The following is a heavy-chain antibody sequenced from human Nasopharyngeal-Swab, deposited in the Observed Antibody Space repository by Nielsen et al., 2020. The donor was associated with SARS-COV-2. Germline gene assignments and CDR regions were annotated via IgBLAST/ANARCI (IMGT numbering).Heavy chain of an antibody. D-gene: IGHD6-6*01. J-gene: IGHJ4*02. Sequence: WIRQPPGKGLEWVSSISSSSSYIYYADSVKGRFTISRDKAKNSLYLQMNSLRAEDTAVYYCARTILSSSPEEGFDYWGQGTLVTVSS. CDR3: ARTILSSSPEEGFDY. V-gene: IGHV3-21*01. CDR2: ISSSSSYI.